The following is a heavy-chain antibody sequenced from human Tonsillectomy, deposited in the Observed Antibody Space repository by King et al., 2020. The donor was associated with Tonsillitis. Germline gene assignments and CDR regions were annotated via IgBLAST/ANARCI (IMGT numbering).Heavy chain of an antibody. V-gene: IGHV4-59*08. CDR3: AKVQAGPDAFDI. CDR2: IYYSGST. CDR1: GGSISSYY. J-gene: IGHJ3*02. D-gene: IGHD1-1*01. Sequence: QLQESGPGLVKPSETLSLTCTVSGGSISSYYWSWIRQPPGKGLEWIGYIYYSGSTNYNPSLKSRVTISVDTSKNQFSLKLSSVTAADTAVYYCAKVQAGPDAFDIWGQGTMVTVSS.